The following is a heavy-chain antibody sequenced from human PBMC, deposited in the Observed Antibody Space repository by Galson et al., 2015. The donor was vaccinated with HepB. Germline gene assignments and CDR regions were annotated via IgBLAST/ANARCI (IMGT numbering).Heavy chain of an antibody. Sequence: SLRLSCAASGFSVSNSYMSWVRQAPGKGLEWVSLFKSDNNTHYAASVKGRFTMSRDMSKNTLFLQMNSLGADDTAVYFCARVIGGNEGGYLDYWGQGTLVTASS. CDR1: GFSVSNSY. J-gene: IGHJ4*02. CDR3: ARVIGGNEGGYLDY. D-gene: IGHD1-1*01. V-gene: IGHV3-53*01. CDR2: FKSDNNT.